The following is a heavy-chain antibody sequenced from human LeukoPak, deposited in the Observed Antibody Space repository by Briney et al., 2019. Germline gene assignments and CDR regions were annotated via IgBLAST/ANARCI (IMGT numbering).Heavy chain of an antibody. CDR1: GYTFISYG. J-gene: IGHJ4*02. V-gene: IGHV1-18*01. D-gene: IGHD5-24*01. Sequence: ASVKVSCKASGYTFISYGISWVRQAPGQGLEWMGWISVDNGNTNYAQKLQGRVTMTTDTSTSIAYMELRSLRPDDTAVYYCARGLRWPQSHGDYWGQGTLVTVSS. CDR2: ISVDNGNT. CDR3: ARGLRWPQSHGDY.